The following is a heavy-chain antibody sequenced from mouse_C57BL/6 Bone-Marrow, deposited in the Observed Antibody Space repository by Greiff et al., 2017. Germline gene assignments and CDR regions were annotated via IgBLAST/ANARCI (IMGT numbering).Heavy chain of an antibody. CDR3: ARRKIYFDY. V-gene: IGHV1-64*01. CDR2: IHPNSGST. CDR1: GYTFTSYW. J-gene: IGHJ2*01. Sequence: QVHVKQPGAELVKPGASVKLSCKASGYTFTSYWMHWVKQRPGQGLEWIGMIHPNSGSTNYNEKFKSKATLTVDKSSSTAYMQLSSLTSEDSAVYYCARRKIYFDYWGQGTTLTVSS.